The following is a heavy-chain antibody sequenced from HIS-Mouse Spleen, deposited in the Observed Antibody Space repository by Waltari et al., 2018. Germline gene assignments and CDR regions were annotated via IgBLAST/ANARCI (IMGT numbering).Heavy chain of an antibody. CDR2: IYYSGST. Sequence: QLQLQESGPGLVKPSETLSLTCTVSGGSISSSSYYWGWIRQPPGRGLGWIGSIYYSGSTYYTPSLKSRVTISVDTSKNQFSLKLSSVTAADTAVYYCARSQGYSYGYYWGQGTLVTVSS. V-gene: IGHV4-39*07. J-gene: IGHJ4*02. CDR1: GGSISSSSYY. CDR3: ARSQGYSYGYY. D-gene: IGHD5-18*01.